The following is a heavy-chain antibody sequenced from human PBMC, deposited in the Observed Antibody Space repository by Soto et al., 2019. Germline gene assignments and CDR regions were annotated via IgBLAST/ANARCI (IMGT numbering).Heavy chain of an antibody. J-gene: IGHJ5*02. V-gene: IGHV1-3*01. CDR3: ARDGYCSSTSCYSDDLNQQYNWFDP. CDR2: INAGNGNT. Sequence: GASVKVSCKASGYTFTSYAMHWVRQAPGQRLEWMGWINAGNGNTKYSQKFQGRVTITRDTSASTAYMELSSLRSEDTAVYYCARDGYCSSTSCYSDDLNQQYNWFDPWGQGPLVTVSS. D-gene: IGHD2-2*03. CDR1: GYTFTSYA.